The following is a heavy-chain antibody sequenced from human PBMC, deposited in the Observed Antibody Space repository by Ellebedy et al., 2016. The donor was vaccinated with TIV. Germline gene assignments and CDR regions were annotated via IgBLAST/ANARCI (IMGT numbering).Heavy chain of an antibody. CDR2: INPNSGGT. V-gene: IGHV1-2*02. Sequence: AASVKVSCKASGYTFTDYSIHWVRQAPGQGLEWMGWINPNSGGTGYAQKFQGRVTMTRDTSINTAYMELNRLRSDDTAVFYCARISCSSIGCYDYFQHWGQGTLVTVSS. D-gene: IGHD2-2*01. J-gene: IGHJ1*01. CDR3: ARISCSSIGCYDYFQH. CDR1: GYTFTDYS.